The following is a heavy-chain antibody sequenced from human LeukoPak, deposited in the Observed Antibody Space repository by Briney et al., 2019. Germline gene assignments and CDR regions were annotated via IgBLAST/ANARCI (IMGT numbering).Heavy chain of an antibody. Sequence: GGSLSLSCAASGFTFSSYGMHWVRQAPGKGLEWVAFIRYDGSNKYYADSVKGRFTISRDNSKNTLYLQMNSPRAEDTAVYYCAKDCGDYDSVGFDYWGQGTLVTVSS. V-gene: IGHV3-30*02. CDR2: IRYDGSNK. J-gene: IGHJ4*02. D-gene: IGHD4-17*01. CDR3: AKDCGDYDSVGFDY. CDR1: GFTFSSYG.